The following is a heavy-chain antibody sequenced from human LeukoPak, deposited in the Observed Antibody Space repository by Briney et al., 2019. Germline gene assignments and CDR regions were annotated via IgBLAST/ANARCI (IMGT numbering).Heavy chain of an antibody. D-gene: IGHD4-23*01. CDR1: GGSISGYY. Sequence: PSETLSLTCTVSGGSISGYYYNWIRQPPGKGLEWIGYIYYSGSTNYNPSLKSRVPISLDTSKNQFSLKLSSVTTADTAVYYCARSVVTLYWYFDLWGRGTLVTVSS. V-gene: IGHV4-59*01. CDR3: ARSVVTLYWYFDL. J-gene: IGHJ2*01. CDR2: IYYSGST.